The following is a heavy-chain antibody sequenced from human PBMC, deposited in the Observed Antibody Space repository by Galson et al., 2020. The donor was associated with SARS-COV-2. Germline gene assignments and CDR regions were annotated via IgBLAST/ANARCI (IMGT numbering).Heavy chain of an antibody. CDR2: IIPIFGTA. V-gene: IGHV1-69*13. D-gene: IGHD6-6*01. CDR3: ARGLYSSSSGFVDYYYYYMDV. Sequence: SVKVSCKASGGTFSSYAISWVRQAPGQGLEWMGGIIPIFGTANYAQKFQGRVTITADESTSTAYMELSSLRSEDTAVYYCARGLYSSSSGFVDYYYYYMDVWGKGTTVTVSS. CDR1: GGTFSSYA. J-gene: IGHJ6*03.